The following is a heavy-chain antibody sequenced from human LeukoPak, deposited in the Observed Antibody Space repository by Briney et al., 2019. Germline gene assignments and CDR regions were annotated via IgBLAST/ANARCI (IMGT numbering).Heavy chain of an antibody. CDR1: GFTVSNNY. CDR2: IYSGGRT. D-gene: IGHD1-26*01. Sequence: PGGSLRLSCAVSGFTVSNNYMNWVRQAPGKGLEWVSIIYSGGRTYYADSAKGRFTISRDIFKNTVYLQMNSLRAEDMAVYYCAREGATTAFDYWGQGTLVTVSS. CDR3: AREGATTAFDY. J-gene: IGHJ4*02. V-gene: IGHV3-53*01.